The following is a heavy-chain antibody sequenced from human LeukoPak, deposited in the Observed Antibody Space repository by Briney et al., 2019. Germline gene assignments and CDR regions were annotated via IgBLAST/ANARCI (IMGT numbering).Heavy chain of an antibody. J-gene: IGHJ4*02. V-gene: IGHV3-7*01. CDR1: GFTFSSSW. Sequence: PGGSPRLSCAASGFTFSSSWMSWVRQAPGKGLEWVANIKQDGSGKYSVDSVKGRFTISRDNANNSLYLQMNSLRAEDTAVYYCAIIRYGAGDYWGQGTLVTGSS. CDR3: AIIRYGAGDY. D-gene: IGHD3-10*01. CDR2: IKQDGSGK.